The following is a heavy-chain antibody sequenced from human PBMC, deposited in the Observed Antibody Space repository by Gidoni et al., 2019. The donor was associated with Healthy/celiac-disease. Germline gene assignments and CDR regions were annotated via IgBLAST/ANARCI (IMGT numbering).Heavy chain of an antibody. CDR3: AKAGVIDI. Sequence: EVQLLDSWGGLVQPGGSLRLSCAASGFTFISYAMSWVRQDPGKGLGWVSAISGSGGSTYYSDSVNGRFTISRDNSKNTLYLQMNSLRAEDTAVYYCAKAGVIDIWGQGTMVTVSS. D-gene: IGHD2-21*01. V-gene: IGHV3-23*01. J-gene: IGHJ3*02. CDR2: ISGSGGST. CDR1: GFTFISYA.